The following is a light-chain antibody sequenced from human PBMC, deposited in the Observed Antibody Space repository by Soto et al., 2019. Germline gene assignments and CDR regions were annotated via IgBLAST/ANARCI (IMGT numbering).Light chain of an antibody. Sequence: EIVMTQSPATLSVSPGERATLSCRASQSVSSNLAWYQQKPGQAPRLLIYGASTRATGIPARFSGSGSGTEFTLTISSLQSEDFAVYYGQQYNNWPPKTFGQGTKVESK. CDR3: QQYNNWPPKT. CDR2: GAS. V-gene: IGKV3-15*01. CDR1: QSVSSN. J-gene: IGKJ1*01.